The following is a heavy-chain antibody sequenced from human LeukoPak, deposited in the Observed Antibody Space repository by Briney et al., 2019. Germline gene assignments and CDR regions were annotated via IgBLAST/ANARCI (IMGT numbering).Heavy chain of an antibody. D-gene: IGHD1-26*01. CDR2: ISAYNGNT. CDR3: ATEPPLGGSHPNWFDP. CDR1: GYTFTSYG. Sequence: ASVKVSCKASGYTFTSYGMSWVRQAPGQGLEWMGWISAYNGNTNYAQKLQGRVTMTTDTSTSTAYMELRSLRSDDTAVYYCATEPPLGGSHPNWFDPWGQGTLVTVSS. J-gene: IGHJ5*02. V-gene: IGHV1-18*01.